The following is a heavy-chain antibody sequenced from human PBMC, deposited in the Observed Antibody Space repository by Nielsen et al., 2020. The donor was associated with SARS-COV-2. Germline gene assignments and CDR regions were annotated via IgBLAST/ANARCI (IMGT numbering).Heavy chain of an antibody. CDR2: IYTSGST. J-gene: IGHJ6*02. CDR1: GGSNSSYY. Sequence: SETLSLTCTVSGGSNSSYYWSWIRQPAGKGLEWIGRIYTSGSTYYNPSLKSRVTISVDTSKNQFTLKLSSVTAADTAVYYCARGSDWLELPYYYYGMDVWGQGTTVTVSS. V-gene: IGHV4-4*07. D-gene: IGHD1-7*01. CDR3: ARGSDWLELPYYYYGMDV.